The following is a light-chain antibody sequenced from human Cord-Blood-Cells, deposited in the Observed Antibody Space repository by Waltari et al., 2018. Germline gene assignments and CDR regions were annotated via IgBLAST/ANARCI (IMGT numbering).Light chain of an antibody. CDR2: SNN. V-gene: IGLV1-44*01. CDR1: SSNIGSNT. J-gene: IGLJ2*01. CDR3: AAWDDSLNGVV. Sequence: QSVLPQPPSASGPPGRGATIPFSESSSNIGSNTVTGYQQPPGTAPNLLIYSNNQRPSGVPDRFSGSKSGTSASLAISGLQSEDEADYYCAAWDDSLNGVVFGGGTKLTVL.